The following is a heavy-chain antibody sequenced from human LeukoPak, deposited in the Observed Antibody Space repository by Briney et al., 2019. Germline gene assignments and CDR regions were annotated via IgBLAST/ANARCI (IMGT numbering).Heavy chain of an antibody. CDR3: ARDPQGYFDL. V-gene: IGHV4-61*01. Sequence: SETLSLTCTVSGGSVSSGSYYWSWIRQPPGKGLEWIGYIYYSGSTNYNPSLKSRVTISVDTSKNQFSLKLSSVTAADTAVCYCARDPQGYFDLWGRGTLVTVSS. CDR2: IYYSGST. J-gene: IGHJ2*01. CDR1: GGSVSSGSYY.